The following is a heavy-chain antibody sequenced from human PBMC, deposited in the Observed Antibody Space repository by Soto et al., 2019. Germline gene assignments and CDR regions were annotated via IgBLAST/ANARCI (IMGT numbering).Heavy chain of an antibody. Sequence: GGSLRLSCAASGFTFRNYWMHWVRQAPGKGLVWVSRVNSDGDTTYYADSVKGRFTISRDNSKNTLYLQMNSLRAEDTAVYYCAKDRREQLVLYYFDYWGQGTLVTVSS. CDR1: GFTFRNYW. J-gene: IGHJ4*02. CDR3: AKDRREQLVLYYFDY. CDR2: VNSDGDTT. V-gene: IGHV3-74*01. D-gene: IGHD6-6*01.